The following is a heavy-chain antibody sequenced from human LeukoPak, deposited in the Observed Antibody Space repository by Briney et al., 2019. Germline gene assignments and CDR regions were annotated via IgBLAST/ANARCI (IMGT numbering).Heavy chain of an antibody. D-gene: IGHD6-13*01. V-gene: IGHV3-7*01. CDR3: ARDSWADGSSWYLVESYFYYYYMDV. CDR2: IKQDGTEN. J-gene: IGHJ6*03. Sequence: GGSLRLSSAASGFTFSSYWLSWVRQAPGKGLEWVANIKQDGTENNYVDSVKGRFTISRDNAKNSLYLQMNSLRAEDTVVYYCARDSWADGSSWYLVESYFYYYYMDVCGKGTTVTVSS. CDR1: GFTFSSYW.